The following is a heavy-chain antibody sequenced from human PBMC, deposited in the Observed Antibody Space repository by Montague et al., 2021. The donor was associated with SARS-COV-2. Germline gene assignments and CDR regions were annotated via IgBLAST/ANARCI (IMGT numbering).Heavy chain of an antibody. CDR1: DGSFSDYS. D-gene: IGHD3-22*01. CDR3: ARGRQHINMVVVVVTGGEYYFDV. CDR2: INHRGST. Sequence: SETLSLTCAVYDGSFSDYSWTWIRQPPGKGLEWIGEINHRGSTNYNPSLTSRVTISVDTSKNQFSLKMTSVTDADTAVYYCARGRQHINMVVVVVTGGEYYFDVWGQGTPVAVSS. V-gene: IGHV4-34*01. J-gene: IGHJ4*02.